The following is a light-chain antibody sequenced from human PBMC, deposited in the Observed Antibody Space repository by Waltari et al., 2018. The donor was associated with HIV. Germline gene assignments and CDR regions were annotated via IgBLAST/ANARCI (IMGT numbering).Light chain of an antibody. CDR1: QTLTSTS. CDR2: GVS. J-gene: IGKJ4*01. Sequence: EIVLTQSPVTLSLSPGEGATPLCRASQTLTSTSLAWYQQRPGQAPRLLIYGVSSRATGVPDRFSGSGSGTDFSLIITRLQPEDFAMYYCQQYGRSPTAFGGGTKVEIK. V-gene: IGKV3-20*01. CDR3: QQYGRSPTA.